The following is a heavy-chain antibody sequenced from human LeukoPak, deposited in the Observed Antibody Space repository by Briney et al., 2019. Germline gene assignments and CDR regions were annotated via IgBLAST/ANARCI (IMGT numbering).Heavy chain of an antibody. CDR2: MVYTGST. V-gene: IGHV4-39*01. D-gene: IGHD5-24*01. CDR1: GFSIITNDYH. Sequence: SEILSLTCTVSGFSIITNDYHWGWIRQPPGKGLEWIGNMVYTGSTYYHPSLKGRVTMSVDTSKNQFSLWLSSVTAADTSVYYCARFFGRSMAASDPYGMDVWGQGTTATFSS. J-gene: IGHJ6*02. CDR3: ARFFGRSMAASDPYGMDV.